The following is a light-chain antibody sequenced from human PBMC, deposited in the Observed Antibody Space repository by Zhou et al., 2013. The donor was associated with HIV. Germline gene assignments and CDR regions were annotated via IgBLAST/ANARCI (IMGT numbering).Light chain of an antibody. CDR3: QQYNSYPWT. Sequence: DIQMTQSPSILSASVGDRVTITCRASQTVSNWLAWYQQKPGKAPKLLIYKASTLEIGVPSRFSGSGSGTEFTLTISSLQPDDFATYYCQQYNSYPWTFGQGTKVEIK. V-gene: IGKV1-5*03. CDR1: QTVSNW. CDR2: KAS. J-gene: IGKJ1*01.